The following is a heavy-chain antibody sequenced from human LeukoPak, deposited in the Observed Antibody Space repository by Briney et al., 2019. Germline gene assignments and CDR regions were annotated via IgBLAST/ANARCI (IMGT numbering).Heavy chain of an antibody. CDR2: INPSGGST. J-gene: IGHJ4*02. CDR3: ARDMRTEGTSFDY. CDR1: GYTFTSYY. D-gene: IGHD2-2*01. V-gene: IGHV1-46*01. Sequence: ASVTVSCKASGYTFTSYYMHWVRQAPGQGLEWMGIINPSGGSTSYAQKFQGRVTMTRDMSTSTVYMELSSLRSGDTAVYYCARDMRTEGTSFDYWGQGTLVTVSS.